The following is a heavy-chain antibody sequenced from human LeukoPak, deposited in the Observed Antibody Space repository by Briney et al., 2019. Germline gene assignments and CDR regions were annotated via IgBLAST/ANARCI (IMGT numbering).Heavy chain of an antibody. Sequence: SETLSLTCTVSGGSIGGHTFYWDWIRQPPVKGLEWISTIYYNGNTFYNPSLKSRVAISIDMSKSQFSLHLSSVSAADTAVYYCARLTALAGHRGAFDIWGPGTMVTVSS. CDR2: IYYNGNT. CDR1: GGSIGGHTFY. CDR3: ARLTALAGHRGAFDI. J-gene: IGHJ3*02. V-gene: IGHV4-39*01. D-gene: IGHD6-19*01.